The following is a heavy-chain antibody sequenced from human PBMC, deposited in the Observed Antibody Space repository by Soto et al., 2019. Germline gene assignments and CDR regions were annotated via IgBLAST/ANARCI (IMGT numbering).Heavy chain of an antibody. CDR1: GFTFSSYS. J-gene: IGHJ6*03. V-gene: IGHV3-48*01. CDR3: ARDLGSYYDFWSGPHYMDV. Sequence: GGSLRLSCAASGFTFSSYSMNWVRQAPGKGLEWVSYISSSSSTIYYADSVKGRFTISRDNAKNSLYLQMNSLRAEDTAVYYCARDLGSYYDFWSGPHYMDVWGKGTTVTVSS. D-gene: IGHD3-3*01. CDR2: ISSSSSTI.